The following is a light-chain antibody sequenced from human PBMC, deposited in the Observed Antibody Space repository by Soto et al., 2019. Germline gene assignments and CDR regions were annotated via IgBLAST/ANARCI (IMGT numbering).Light chain of an antibody. CDR3: QQYRSSPIT. CDR1: QTVSSSY. Sequence: EIVLTQSPGTLSLSPGERATRSCRASQTVSSSYLAWYQQKPGQAPRLLIYTASSRATGIPDRFSGSGSGTDFSLTISRLEPEDFAVYYCQQYRSSPITFGQGTRLEIK. CDR2: TAS. J-gene: IGKJ5*01. V-gene: IGKV3-20*01.